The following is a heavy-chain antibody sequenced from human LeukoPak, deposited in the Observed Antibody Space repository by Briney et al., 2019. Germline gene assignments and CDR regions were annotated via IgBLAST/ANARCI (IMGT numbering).Heavy chain of an antibody. D-gene: IGHD2-2*01. CDR3: ARDVQAVPAAPSDY. CDR2: INPNSGGT. J-gene: IGHJ4*02. Sequence: ASVKVSCMASGYTFTGYYMHWVRQAPGQGLEWMGWINPNSGGTNYAQKFQGRVTMTRDTSISTAYMELSRLRSDDTAVYYCARDVQAVPAAPSDYWGQGTLVTVSS. CDR1: GYTFTGYY. V-gene: IGHV1-2*02.